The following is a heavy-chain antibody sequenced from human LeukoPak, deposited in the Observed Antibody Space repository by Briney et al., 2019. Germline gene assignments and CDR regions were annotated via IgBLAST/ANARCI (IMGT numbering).Heavy chain of an antibody. J-gene: IGHJ4*02. CDR1: GYTLTSYY. Sequence: ASVKVSCKASGYTLTSYYMHWVRQAPGQGLEWMGWINPNTGDTSFAQKFQGRVTLTRDTSISTAYMELSRLKSDDTAVYYCARLFNYYDSSGYYQYYFDYWGQGTLVTVSS. D-gene: IGHD3-22*01. V-gene: IGHV1-2*02. CDR3: ARLFNYYDSSGYYQYYFDY. CDR2: INPNTGDT.